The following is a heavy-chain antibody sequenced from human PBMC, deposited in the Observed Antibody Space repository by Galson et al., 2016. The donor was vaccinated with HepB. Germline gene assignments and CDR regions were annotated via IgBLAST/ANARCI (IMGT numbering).Heavy chain of an antibody. D-gene: IGHD2-8*01. Sequence: SVKVSCKASGYTFTRYRYGISWVRQAPGQGLEWMGWISPYKGNRNYAQKFQGRVTMTTDKSTSTAYMELRSLRSDDTAVYYCARVYPGVTLDFWGQGTMVTVSA. CDR2: ISPYKGNR. V-gene: IGHV1-18*01. CDR1: GYTFTRYRYG. CDR3: ARVYPGVTLDF. J-gene: IGHJ3*01.